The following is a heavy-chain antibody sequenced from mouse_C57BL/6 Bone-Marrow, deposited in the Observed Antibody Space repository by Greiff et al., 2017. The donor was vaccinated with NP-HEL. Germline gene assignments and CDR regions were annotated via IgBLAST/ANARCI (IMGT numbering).Heavy chain of an antibody. CDR2: IDPSDSET. D-gene: IGHD1-1*01. Sequence: QVQLQQPGAELVRPGSSVKLSCKASGYTFTSYWMHWVKQRPIQGLEWIGNIDPSDSETHYNQKFKEKATLTVDKSSSTAYMQISSLTAEDSAVYYCARLYYYCSEYIDVWGTGTTVTVSS. V-gene: IGHV1-52*01. CDR3: ARLYYYCSEYIDV. CDR1: GYTFTSYW. J-gene: IGHJ1*03.